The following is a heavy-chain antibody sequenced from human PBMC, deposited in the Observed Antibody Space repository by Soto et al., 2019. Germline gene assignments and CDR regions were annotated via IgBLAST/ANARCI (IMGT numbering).Heavy chain of an antibody. CDR1: GYSFAGYW. CDR2: IDPSDSQT. D-gene: IGHD2-15*01. J-gene: IGHJ4*02. V-gene: IGHV5-10-1*01. Sequence: GESLKISCKGSGYSFAGYWITWVRQKPGKGLEWMGRIDPSDSQTYYSPSFRGHVTISATKSITTVFLQWSSLRASDTAMYYCARQIVGSDIALNFQFHVECWVECTPDTVSS. CDR3: ARQIVGSDIALNFQFHVEC.